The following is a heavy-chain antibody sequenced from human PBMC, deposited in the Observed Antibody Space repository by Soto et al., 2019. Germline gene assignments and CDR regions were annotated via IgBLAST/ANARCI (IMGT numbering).Heavy chain of an antibody. Sequence: EVQVVESGGGLIQPGGSLRLSCEPSGFTVSANYMSWVRQAPGKGLEWVSLLYSDGTTYYTDSVRDRFTISRDNSKNTLYLQMNSLRVEDTAVYYCAREKVTPNSDYYGMDVWGQGTTVTVSS. D-gene: IGHD2-21*02. J-gene: IGHJ6*02. CDR1: GFTVSANY. CDR2: LYSDGTT. CDR3: AREKVTPNSDYYGMDV. V-gene: IGHV3-53*01.